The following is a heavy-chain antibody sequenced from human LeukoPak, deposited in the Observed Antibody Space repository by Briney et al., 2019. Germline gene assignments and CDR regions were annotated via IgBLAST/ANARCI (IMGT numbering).Heavy chain of an antibody. D-gene: IGHD3-22*01. J-gene: IGHJ4*02. CDR3: AKGSYYDSSGSFYFDY. Sequence: GGSLRLSCAASRFTFSSYGMSWVRQAPGKGLEWVSSISGSGGSTYYADSVKGRFTISRDNSKNTLYLQMNSLRDEDTAVYYCAKGSYYDSSGSFYFDYWGQGTLVTVSS. V-gene: IGHV3-23*01. CDR2: ISGSGGST. CDR1: RFTFSSYG.